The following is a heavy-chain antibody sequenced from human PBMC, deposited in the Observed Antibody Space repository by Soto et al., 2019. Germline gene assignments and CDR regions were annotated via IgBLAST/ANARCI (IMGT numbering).Heavy chain of an antibody. CDR1: GFSIGSNNW. CDR2: IHYSGTT. V-gene: IGHV4-28*01. D-gene: IGHD2-2*01. Sequence: SETLSLTCAVSGFSIGSNNWWGWIRQPPGKGLEWIGNIHYSGTTQFNPSLKSRVTMSIDGAGNQFSLRLSSVTAADTAVYYCARKERKPTAIWNWGQGSLVTVS. J-gene: IGHJ4*02. CDR3: ARKERKPTAIWN.